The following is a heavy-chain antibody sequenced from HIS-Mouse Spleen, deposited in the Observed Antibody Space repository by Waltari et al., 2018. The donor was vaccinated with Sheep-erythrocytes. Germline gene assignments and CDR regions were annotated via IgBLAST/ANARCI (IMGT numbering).Heavy chain of an antibody. Sequence: QVQLVQSGAEVKKPGASVKVSCKASGYTFTSYDINWVRQATGQGLEWMGWRTPNRGNTGYAQKFQGGVTMTRNTSISTAYMELSSLRSEDTAVYYCARGHYSGYDFDYWGQGTLVTVSS. CDR3: ARGHYSGYDFDY. V-gene: IGHV1-8*01. CDR2: RTPNRGNT. J-gene: IGHJ4*02. CDR1: GYTFTSYD. D-gene: IGHD5-12*01.